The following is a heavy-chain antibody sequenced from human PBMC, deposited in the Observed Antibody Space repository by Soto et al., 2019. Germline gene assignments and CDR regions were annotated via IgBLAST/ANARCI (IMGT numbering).Heavy chain of an antibody. J-gene: IGHJ3*01. D-gene: IGHD1-26*01. CDR1: GFTFSYYW. CDR3: ARGDRGVFDL. V-gene: IGHV3-74*01. CDR2: IHSDGSST. Sequence: EVQLVESGGGLVQPGASLRLSCAASGFTFSYYWMHWVRQAPGKGLVWVSRIHSDGSSTTYADSVKGRFTISRDNARNTLYLQMNSLRAEDTAVYYCARGDRGVFDLWGQGTVVTVSS.